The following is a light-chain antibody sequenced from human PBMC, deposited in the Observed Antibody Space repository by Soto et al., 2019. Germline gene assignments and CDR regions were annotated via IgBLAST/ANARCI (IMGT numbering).Light chain of an antibody. CDR3: QQDNNWPPET. Sequence: EIVMTQSPATLSVSPGERATLSCRASQSVSSNLAWYQQKPGQAPRLLIYGASTRATGIPARFSGSGSGTEFTLTISSLQSEDFAVYYCQQDNNWPPETFGTGTKVDIK. CDR2: GAS. CDR1: QSVSSN. V-gene: IGKV3-15*01. J-gene: IGKJ3*01.